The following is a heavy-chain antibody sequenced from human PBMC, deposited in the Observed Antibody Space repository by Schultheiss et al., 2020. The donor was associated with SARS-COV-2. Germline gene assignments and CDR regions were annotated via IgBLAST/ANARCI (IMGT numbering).Heavy chain of an antibody. CDR1: GYTFTSYG. CDR3: ARTFNWNDGGQKRDFDY. Sequence: SVKVSCKASGYTFTSYGISWVRQAPGQGLEWMGGIIPIFGTANYAQKFQGRVTMTRDTSTSTVYMELSSLRSEDTAIYYCARTFNWNDGGQKRDFDYWGQGTLVTVSS. V-gene: IGHV1-69*05. J-gene: IGHJ4*02. D-gene: IGHD1-20*01. CDR2: IIPIFGTA.